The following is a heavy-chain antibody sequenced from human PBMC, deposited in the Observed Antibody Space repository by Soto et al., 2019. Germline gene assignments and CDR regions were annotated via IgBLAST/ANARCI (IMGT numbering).Heavy chain of an antibody. CDR3: AKDPLDY. V-gene: IGHV3-9*01. Sequence: SLRLSCAASGFTFDDYAMHWVRQAPGKGLECVSGISWNSGSIGYADSVKGRFTISRDNAKNSLYLQMNSLRAEDTALYYCAKDPLDYWGQGXLVTVYS. CDR1: GFTFDDYA. J-gene: IGHJ4*02. CDR2: ISWNSGSI.